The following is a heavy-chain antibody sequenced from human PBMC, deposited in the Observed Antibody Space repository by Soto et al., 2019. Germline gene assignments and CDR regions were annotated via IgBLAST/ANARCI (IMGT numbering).Heavy chain of an antibody. V-gene: IGHV4-30-2*01. CDR3: ARVRYCSDNSCYSWFDY. CDR2: IYYGGST. D-gene: IGHD2-15*01. Sequence: SETLSLTCAVSGGSISSGDFSGNWIRQQPGKGLEYIGYIYYGGSTYYNPSLQSRVTMSVDRSRNQFSLHLQMNSLRAEDTAVYYCARVRYCSDNSCYSWFDYWGQGTLVTVSS. J-gene: IGHJ4*02. CDR1: GGSISSGDFS.